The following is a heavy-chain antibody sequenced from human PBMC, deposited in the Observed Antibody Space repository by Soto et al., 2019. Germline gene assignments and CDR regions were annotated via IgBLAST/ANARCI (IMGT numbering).Heavy chain of an antibody. Sequence: QITLKESGPTLVKPTQTLTLTCTYSGFSLTTSGAGGVWIRHPPGKALEWLALISWKDDKRYNPGLESRLTITKVSSKNQVIITLTNMDPVDTDTCFCAHMYGRNYYRWYFDSGGQGTLDTVSS. CDR2: ISWKDDK. CDR1: GFSLTTSGAG. J-gene: IGHJ4*02. V-gene: IGHV2-5*01. D-gene: IGHD3-10*01. CDR3: AHMYGRNYYRWYFDS.